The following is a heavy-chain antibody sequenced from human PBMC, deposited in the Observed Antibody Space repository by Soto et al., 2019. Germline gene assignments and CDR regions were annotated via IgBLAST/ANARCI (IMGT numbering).Heavy chain of an antibody. J-gene: IGHJ4*02. V-gene: IGHV3-23*01. CDR3: AKIASRSYSSY. CDR2: ISADGRAR. Sequence: EAQLLESGGGLVQPGGSLRLSCAAPGFTFSTYAMSWARQAPGKGLEWVAAISADGRARYHADSVKGRFSISRDNSSNTLYLQMNSLRAEDTAVYYCAKIASRSYSSYWGQGTLVTVSS. D-gene: IGHD1-26*01. CDR1: GFTFSTYA.